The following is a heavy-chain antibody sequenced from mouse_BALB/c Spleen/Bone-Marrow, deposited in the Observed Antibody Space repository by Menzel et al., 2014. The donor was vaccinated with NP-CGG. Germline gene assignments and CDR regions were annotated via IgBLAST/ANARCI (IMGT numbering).Heavy chain of an antibody. J-gene: IGHJ4*01. CDR3: SRHVGNPYAMDY. CDR1: GFTFSSYT. CDR2: ISNGGGST. Sequence: EVKLMDSGGGLVQPGGSLKLSCAASGFTFSSYTMSWVRQTPEKRLEWVAYISNGGGSTSYPGTVKGRFTISRDNAKNTLYLQMSSLKSEDTAMYYCSRHVGNPYAMDYWGQGTSVTVSS. D-gene: IGHD3-1*01. V-gene: IGHV5-12-2*01.